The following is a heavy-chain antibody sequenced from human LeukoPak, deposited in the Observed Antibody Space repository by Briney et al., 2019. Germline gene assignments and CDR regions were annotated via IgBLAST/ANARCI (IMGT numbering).Heavy chain of an antibody. CDR2: INPSSGDT. J-gene: IGHJ4*02. D-gene: IGHD2-15*01. CDR3: AGEYCSGGSCRQGFDY. Sequence: GASVKVSCKASGYTFTDYYMHWVRQAPGQGLEWMGWINPSSGDTNHAQNFQGRVTLTRDTSISTAYMELSSLRSDDSAVYYCAGEYCSGGSCRQGFDYWGQGTLVTVSS. CDR1: GYTFTDYY. V-gene: IGHV1-2*02.